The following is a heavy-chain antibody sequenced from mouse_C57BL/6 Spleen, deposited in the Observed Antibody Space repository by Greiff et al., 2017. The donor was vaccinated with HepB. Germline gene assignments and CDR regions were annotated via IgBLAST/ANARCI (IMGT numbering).Heavy chain of an antibody. CDR3: ARMVYYGSSLYYFDY. D-gene: IGHD1-1*01. CDR1: GYTFTDYY. CDR2: IYPGSGNT. J-gene: IGHJ2*01. V-gene: IGHV1-76*01. Sequence: VKLMESGAELVRPGASVKLSCKASGYTFTDYYINWVKQRPGQGLEWIARIYPGSGNTYYNEKFKGKATLTAEKSSSTAYMQLSSLTSEDSAVYFCARMVYYGSSLYYFDYWGQGTTLTVSS.